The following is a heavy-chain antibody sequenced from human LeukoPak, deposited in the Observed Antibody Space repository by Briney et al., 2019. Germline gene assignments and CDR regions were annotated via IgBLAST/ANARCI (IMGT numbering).Heavy chain of an antibody. CDR1: GYTFTSYG. Sequence: ASGKVSCKASGYTFTSYGISWVRQAPGQGLERMGWISAYNGNTNYAQKLQGRVSMTTDTSTSTAYMELRSLRSDDTAVYYCAREYSSGGPLDYWGQGTLVTVSS. V-gene: IGHV1-18*01. CDR2: ISAYNGNT. D-gene: IGHD6-19*01. CDR3: AREYSSGGPLDY. J-gene: IGHJ4*02.